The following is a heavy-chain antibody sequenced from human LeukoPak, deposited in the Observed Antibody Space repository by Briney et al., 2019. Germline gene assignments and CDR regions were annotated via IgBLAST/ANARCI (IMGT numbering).Heavy chain of an antibody. CDR3: VKDRAPEGWYNHFDY. D-gene: IGHD1-14*01. CDR1: GFTFSSYA. CDR2: ISSSGYST. Sequence: QTGGSLRLSCAASGFTFSSYAMSWVRQAPGKGLEWVSAISSSGYSTYLADSVKGRFTISRDNSRNKLYLQMSSLRAEDTAVYYCVKDRAPEGWYNHFDYWGQGTLVTVSS. V-gene: IGHV3-23*01. J-gene: IGHJ4*02.